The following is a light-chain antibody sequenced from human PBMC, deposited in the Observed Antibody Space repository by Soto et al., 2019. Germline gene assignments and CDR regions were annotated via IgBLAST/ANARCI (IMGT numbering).Light chain of an antibody. CDR3: QQYYNSPLT. J-gene: IGKJ4*01. V-gene: IGKV1-8*01. Sequence: AIRMTQSPSSLYATTGDRVTITCRASQGIDSYLAWYQQKSGKAPKLLIYAASTLQSGVPSRFSGSGSGIDFTLTISWLQSEDSATYYCQQYYNSPLTVGGGTKVDIK. CDR1: QGIDSY. CDR2: AAS.